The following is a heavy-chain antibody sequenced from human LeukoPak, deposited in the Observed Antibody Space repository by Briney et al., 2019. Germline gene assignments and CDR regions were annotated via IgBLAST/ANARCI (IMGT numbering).Heavy chain of an antibody. CDR1: GYTFTIYD. D-gene: IGHD4-17*01. V-gene: IGHV1-8*03. Sequence: ASVKVSCKTSGYTFTIYDVNWVRHATGQGLEWMGWMNPNSGNTGYAQKFQGRVTITRNTSISTAYMQLSSLRSEDTAVYYCARRVSYGDFDYWGQGTLVTVSS. J-gene: IGHJ4*02. CDR2: MNPNSGNT. CDR3: ARRVSYGDFDY.